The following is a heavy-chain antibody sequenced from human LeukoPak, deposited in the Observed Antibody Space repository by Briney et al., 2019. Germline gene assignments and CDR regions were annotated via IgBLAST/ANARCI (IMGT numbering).Heavy chain of an antibody. J-gene: IGHJ3*02. V-gene: IGHV3-21*01. CDR3: ARDGYCGGDCYDAFDI. Sequence: PGGSLRLSCAASGFTFSSYSMNWVRQAPGKGLEWVSSISSSSSYIYYADSMKGRFTISRDNAKNSLYLQMNSLRAEDTAVYYCARDGYCGGDCYDAFDIWGQGTMVTVSS. D-gene: IGHD2-21*01. CDR1: GFTFSSYS. CDR2: ISSSSSYI.